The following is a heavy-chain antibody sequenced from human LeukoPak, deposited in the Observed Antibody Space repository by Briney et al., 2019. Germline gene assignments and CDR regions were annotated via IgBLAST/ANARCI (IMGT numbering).Heavy chain of an antibody. V-gene: IGHV3-23*01. CDR2: ISSRGDST. J-gene: IGHJ4*02. CDR1: GFIFSNYA. D-gene: IGHD6-19*01. CDR3: VKGPRPDITVAHTVEN. Sequence: GGSLTLSCAASGFIFSNYAMSWVRQVPGRGLEWVSTISSRGDSTYVADSVKGRFTISRDNSKNSLYLQMNTVRAEDTAVYYCVKGPRPDITVAHTVENWGQGTLVTVSS.